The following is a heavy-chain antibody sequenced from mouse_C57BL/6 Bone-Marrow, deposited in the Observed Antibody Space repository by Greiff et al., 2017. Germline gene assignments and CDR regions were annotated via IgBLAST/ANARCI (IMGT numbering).Heavy chain of an antibody. V-gene: IGHV1-53*01. CDR3: ASPICQGNWYFDV. D-gene: IGHD6-1*01. Sequence: QVQLQQPGTELVKPGASVKLSCKASGYTFTSYWMHWVKQRPGQGLEWIGNINPSNGGTNYNEKFKSKATLTADKSSSTAYMQLSSLTSEYSAVYYCASPICQGNWYFDVWGTGTTVTVSS. CDR1: GYTFTSYW. CDR2: INPSNGGT. J-gene: IGHJ1*03.